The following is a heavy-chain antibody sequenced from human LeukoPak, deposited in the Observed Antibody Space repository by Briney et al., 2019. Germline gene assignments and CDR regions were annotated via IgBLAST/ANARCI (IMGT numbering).Heavy chain of an antibody. CDR1: GFTFSSYG. V-gene: IGHV3-30*18. CDR3: AKSERYCSGGSCYPYYYYGMDV. CDR2: ISYDGSNK. J-gene: IGHJ6*02. Sequence: PGRSLRLSCAASGFTFSSYGMHWVRQAPGKGLEWVAVISYDGSNKYYADSVKGRFTISRDNSKNTLYLQMNSLRAEDTAVYYCAKSERYCSGGSCYPYYYYGMDVWGQGTTVTVSS. D-gene: IGHD2-15*01.